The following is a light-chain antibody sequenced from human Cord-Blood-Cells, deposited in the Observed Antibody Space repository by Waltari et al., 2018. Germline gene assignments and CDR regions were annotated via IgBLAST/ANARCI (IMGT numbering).Light chain of an antibody. CDR3: QQYNSPWT. J-gene: IGKJ1*01. Sequence: QLTQSPSSQSASVGDRVTITCRASQRISSWLAWYQQKPGKAPKLLIYDDSSLESGVPSRFSGSGSGTEFTLTISSLQPDDFATYDCQQYNSPWTFGQGTKGEIK. CDR1: QRISSW. V-gene: IGKV1-5*01. CDR2: DDS.